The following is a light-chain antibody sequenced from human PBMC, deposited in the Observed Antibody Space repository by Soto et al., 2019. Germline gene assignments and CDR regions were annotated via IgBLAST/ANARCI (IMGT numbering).Light chain of an antibody. CDR1: SSDVGSYNL. CDR2: EGS. V-gene: IGLV2-23*01. J-gene: IGLJ2*01. Sequence: QSALTQPASVSGSPGQSITISCTGTSSDVGSYNLVSWYQQHPGKAPKLMIYEGSKRPSGVSNRFSGSKSGNTASLTISGLQAEDEADYYCCSYAGSSTLGVFGXGTKLTVL. CDR3: CSYAGSSTLGV.